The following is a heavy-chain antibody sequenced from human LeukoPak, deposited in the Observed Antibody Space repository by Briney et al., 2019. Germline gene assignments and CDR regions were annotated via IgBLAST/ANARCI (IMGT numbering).Heavy chain of an antibody. D-gene: IGHD3-22*01. CDR3: ARDSITMTAFDI. J-gene: IGHJ3*02. V-gene: IGHV1-69*01. Sequence: ASVKVSCKASGGTFSSYAISWVRQAPGQGLEWMGGIIPIFGTANYAQKFQGRVMITADESTSTAYMELSSLRSEDTAVYYCARDSITMTAFDIWGQGTMVTVSS. CDR2: IIPIFGTA. CDR1: GGTFSSYA.